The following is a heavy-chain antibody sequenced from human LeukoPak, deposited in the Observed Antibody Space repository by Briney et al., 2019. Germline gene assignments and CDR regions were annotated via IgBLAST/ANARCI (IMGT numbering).Heavy chain of an antibody. CDR1: GGTFNNNV. CDR3: ALMGLMGWQYFDY. J-gene: IGHJ4*02. CDR2: IFTISNTA. Sequence: ASVKVSCKSSGGTFNNNVINWVRQAPGQGLEWMGGIFTISNTANYPQKLQGRVTITADESTSTAYMELSSLRSEDTAVYYCALMGLMGWQYFDYWGQGTLVTVSS. D-gene: IGHD2-8*01. V-gene: IGHV1-69*13.